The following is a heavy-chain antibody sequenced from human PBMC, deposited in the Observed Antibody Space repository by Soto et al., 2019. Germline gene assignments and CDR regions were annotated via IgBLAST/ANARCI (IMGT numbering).Heavy chain of an antibody. D-gene: IGHD6-13*01. CDR1: GFTFSSYS. CDR3: ASGTSEDTFDF. J-gene: IGHJ3*01. V-gene: IGHV3-48*01. CDR2: ISSSSGTI. Sequence: EVQLVESGGGLVQPGGSLRLSCAASGFTFSSYSMNWVRQAPGKGLEWVSYISSSSGTIYYGDSVKGRFTISRDNPKNSLYLQMDSLRAEDTAVYYCASGTSEDTFDFWGQGTMVTVSS.